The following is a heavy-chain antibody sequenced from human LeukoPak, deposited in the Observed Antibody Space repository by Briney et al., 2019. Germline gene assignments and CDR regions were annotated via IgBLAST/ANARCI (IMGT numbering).Heavy chain of an antibody. CDR1: GGSISSGGYY. Sequence: PSETLSLTCTVSGGSISSGGYYWSWIRQHPGKGLEGIGYIYYSGSTYYNPSLKSRVTISVDTSKNQFSLKLSSVTAADTAVYYCARDLRSSTSCYSDVWGQGTTVTVSS. CDR3: ARDLRSSTSCYSDV. J-gene: IGHJ6*02. D-gene: IGHD2-2*01. V-gene: IGHV4-31*03. CDR2: IYYSGST.